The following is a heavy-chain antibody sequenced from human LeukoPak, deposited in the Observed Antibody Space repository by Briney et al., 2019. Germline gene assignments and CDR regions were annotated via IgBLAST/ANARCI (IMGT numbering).Heavy chain of an antibody. CDR2: IYPGDSDA. CDR3: ARAKYSSSSRYYYYYYYYMDV. J-gene: IGHJ6*03. D-gene: IGHD6-6*01. V-gene: IGHV5-51*01. Sequence: GESLKISCKGSGYSFTSYWIGWVRQMPGKGLEWMGIIYPGDSDARYSPSFQGQVTISADKSISTAYLQWSSLKASDTAMYYCARAKYSSSSRYYYYYYYYMDVWGKGTTVTVSS. CDR1: GYSFTSYW.